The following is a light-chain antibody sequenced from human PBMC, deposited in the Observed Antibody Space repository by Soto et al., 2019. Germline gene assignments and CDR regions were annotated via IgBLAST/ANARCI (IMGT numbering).Light chain of an antibody. CDR3: QQYGSSGT. CDR2: GAS. J-gene: IGKJ1*01. V-gene: IGKV3-20*01. CDR1: QSVSNNY. Sequence: EIVLAHSPGTLSLSPWEIATLSGRASQSVSNNYLAWYQQKPGQAPRLLIYGASNRATGIPDRFSGSGSGKYFTLTISRLEPEDFAVYYCQQYGSSGTFGQGTKVDI.